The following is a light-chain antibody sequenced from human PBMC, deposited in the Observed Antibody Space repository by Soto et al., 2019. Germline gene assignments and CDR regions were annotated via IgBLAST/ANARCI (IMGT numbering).Light chain of an antibody. V-gene: IGKV3-20*01. J-gene: IGKJ1*01. CDR3: QQYGKT. CDR2: DAS. CDR1: QSVSSSY. Sequence: EIGLTKSPGTVSLTKGERATLSCRASQSVSSSYLAWYQQKPGQAPRLLIYDASSRATGIPDRFSGSGSGTDFTLTISRLEPEDFAVYYCQQYGKTFGQGTKAAI.